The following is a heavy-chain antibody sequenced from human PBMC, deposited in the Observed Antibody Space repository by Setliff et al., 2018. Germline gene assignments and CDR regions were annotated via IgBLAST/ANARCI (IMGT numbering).Heavy chain of an antibody. V-gene: IGHV5-51*01. CDR3: AREHVSGHSEY. CDR2: IYPGDSDT. D-gene: IGHD1-26*01. Sequence: LKISCKASGYSFTTSWIAWVRQKPGKGLEWMGIIYPGDSDTQYSPSFQGLVTFSSDKSINTAYLQWSSLKASDTAIYYCAREHVSGHSEYWGQGTLVTVSS. J-gene: IGHJ4*02. CDR1: GYSFTTSW.